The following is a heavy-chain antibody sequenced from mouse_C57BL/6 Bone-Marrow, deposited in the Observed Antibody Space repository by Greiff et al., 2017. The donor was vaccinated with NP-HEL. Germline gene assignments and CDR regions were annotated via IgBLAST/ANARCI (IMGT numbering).Heavy chain of an antibody. CDR2: IDPANGNT. V-gene: IGHV14-3*01. J-gene: IGHJ3*01. Sequence: VQLQQSVAELVRPGASVKLSCTASGFNIKNTYMHWVKQRPEQGLEWIGRIDPANGNTKYAPKFQGKATITADTSSNTAYLQLSSLTSVDTAICYCALSSNYEVWFSYWCQGTLVTVSA. D-gene: IGHD2-5*01. CDR1: GFNIKNTY. CDR3: ALSSNYEVWFSY.